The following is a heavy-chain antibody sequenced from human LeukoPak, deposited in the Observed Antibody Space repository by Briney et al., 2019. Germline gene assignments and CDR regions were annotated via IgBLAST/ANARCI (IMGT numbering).Heavy chain of an antibody. J-gene: IGHJ4*02. CDR1: GYTFTSND. Sequence: GSVKVSCKASGYTFTSNDLNWVRQASGQGLEWMGWMNPNSGNTGYAQKFQGRLTMTRNNSISTAYMELSSLRSEDTALYYCARRDNTGFDSWGQGTLVTVSS. CDR2: MNPNSGNT. D-gene: IGHD2-15*01. V-gene: IGHV1-8*01. CDR3: ARRDNTGFDS.